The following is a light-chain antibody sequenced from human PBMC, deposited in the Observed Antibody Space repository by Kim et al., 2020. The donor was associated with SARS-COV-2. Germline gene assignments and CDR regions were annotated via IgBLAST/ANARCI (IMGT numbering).Light chain of an antibody. CDR2: AIS. V-gene: IGKV3-15*01. CDR1: QSVSTN. J-gene: IGKJ1*01. Sequence: SVSPGESATLSCRASQSVSTNLAWYQQKPGQAPRLLIYAISTRATGVPARFSGSGSGTEFTLTISSLQSEDFAVYYCQQYYDWRTFGQGTKVEIK. CDR3: QQYYDWRT.